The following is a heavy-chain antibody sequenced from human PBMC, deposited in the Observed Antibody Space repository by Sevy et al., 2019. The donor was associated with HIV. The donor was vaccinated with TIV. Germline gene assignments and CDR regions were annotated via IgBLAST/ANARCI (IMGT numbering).Heavy chain of an antibody. Sequence: GESQKISCAASGFNFGSHAMHWVRQAPGKGLDWVAVISSDGNSQYSADSVKGRFTISRDNSKNTLYLQMDSLRVEDTAVYYCARDLISGSYSQSLDYWGQGTLVTVSS. V-gene: IGHV3-30*04. CDR3: ARDLISGSYSQSLDY. CDR1: GFNFGSHA. CDR2: ISSDGNSQ. D-gene: IGHD1-26*01. J-gene: IGHJ4*02.